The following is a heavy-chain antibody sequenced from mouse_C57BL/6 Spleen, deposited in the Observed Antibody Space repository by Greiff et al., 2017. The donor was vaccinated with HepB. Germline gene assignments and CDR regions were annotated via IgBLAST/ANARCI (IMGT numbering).Heavy chain of an antibody. Sequence: EVQLQQSGAELVRPGSSVKMSCKTSGYTFTSYGINWVKQRPGQGLEWIGYIYIGDGYTVYNEKFKGKATLTSDTSSSTVYMQLSSLTSEDSAIFFCARGVTVVAFDDWGQGTTLTVSS. CDR2: IYIGDGYT. CDR3: ARGVTVVAFDD. CDR1: GYTFTSYG. D-gene: IGHD1-1*01. V-gene: IGHV1-58*01. J-gene: IGHJ2*01.